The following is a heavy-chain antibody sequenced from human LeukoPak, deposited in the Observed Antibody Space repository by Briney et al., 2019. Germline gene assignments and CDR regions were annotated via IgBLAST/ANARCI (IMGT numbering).Heavy chain of an antibody. CDR1: GFTVSSHY. Sequence: PGGSLRLSCAASGFTVSSHYMSWVRQAPGKGLEWVSVLYSGGTTYYADSVKGRFIISGDSSKNTLYLQMNSLRADDTAIYYCAKGGYSYGYNYYYMDVWGKGTTVTVSS. CDR2: LYSGGTT. J-gene: IGHJ6*03. V-gene: IGHV3-53*01. D-gene: IGHD5-18*01. CDR3: AKGGYSYGYNYYYMDV.